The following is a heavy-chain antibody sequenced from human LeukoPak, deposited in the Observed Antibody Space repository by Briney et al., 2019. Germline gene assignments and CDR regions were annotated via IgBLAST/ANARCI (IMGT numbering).Heavy chain of an antibody. V-gene: IGHV4-59*01. Sequence: PSETLSLTCTVSGGSISRYYWSWIRQPPGKGLEWIGYIYYSGSTNYNPSLKSRVTISVDTSKNQFSLKLSSVTAADTAVYYCARVGRYYYDSSGYYRKGWFDPWGQGTLVTVSS. J-gene: IGHJ5*02. D-gene: IGHD3-22*01. CDR1: GGSISRYY. CDR3: ARVGRYYYDSSGYYRKGWFDP. CDR2: IYYSGST.